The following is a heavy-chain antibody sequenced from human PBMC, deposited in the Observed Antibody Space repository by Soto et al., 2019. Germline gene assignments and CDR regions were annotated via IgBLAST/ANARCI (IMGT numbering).Heavy chain of an antibody. CDR1: GFTFSSYW. V-gene: IGHV3-74*01. J-gene: IGHJ6*02. D-gene: IGHD6-6*01. Sequence: PGGSLRLSCAASGFTFSSYWMHWVRQAPGKGLVWVSRINSDGSSTSYADSVKGRFTISRDNAKNTLYLQMNSLRAEDTAVYYCARDHTYSSLSYYYGMDVWGQGTTVTVSS. CDR2: INSDGSST. CDR3: ARDHTYSSLSYYYGMDV.